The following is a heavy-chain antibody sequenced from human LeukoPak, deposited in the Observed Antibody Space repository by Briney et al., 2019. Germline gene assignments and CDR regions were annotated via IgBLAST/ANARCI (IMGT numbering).Heavy chain of an antibody. D-gene: IGHD1-26*01. CDR2: IYTSGST. V-gene: IGHV4-4*07. CDR1: GGSISSYY. J-gene: IGHJ6*02. CDR3: ARALGRELLIRWEYYYYGMDV. Sequence: SETLSLTCTVSGGSISSYYWSWIRQPAGKGLEWIGRIYTSGSTNYNPSLKSRVTMSVDTSKNQLSLRLSSVTAADTAVYYCARALGRELLIRWEYYYYGMDVWGQGTTVTVSS.